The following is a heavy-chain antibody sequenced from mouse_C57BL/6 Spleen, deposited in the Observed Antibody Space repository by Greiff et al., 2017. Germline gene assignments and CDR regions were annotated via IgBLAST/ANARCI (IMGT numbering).Heavy chain of an antibody. J-gene: IGHJ3*01. CDR2: ISSGGSYT. Sequence: DVMLVESGGDLVKPGGSLKLSCAASGFTFSSYGMSWVRQTPDKRLEWVATISSGGSYTYYPDSVKGRFTISRDNAKNTLYLQMSSLKSEDAAMYYCARHDYYDSSTWFAYWGQVTLVTVSA. V-gene: IGHV5-6*02. D-gene: IGHD1-1*01. CDR3: ARHDYYDSSTWFAY. CDR1: GFTFSSYG.